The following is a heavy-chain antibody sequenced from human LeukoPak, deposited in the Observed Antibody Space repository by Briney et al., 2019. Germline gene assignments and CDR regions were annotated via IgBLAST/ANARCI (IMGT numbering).Heavy chain of an antibody. CDR3: AKVGYSSSGRDY. J-gene: IGHJ4*02. CDR1: GFTFSSYG. CDR2: ISYDGSNK. V-gene: IGHV3-30*18. D-gene: IGHD6-13*01. Sequence: GGSLRLSCAASGFTFSSYGMHWVRQAPGKGLEWVAVISYDGSNKYYADSVKGRFTISRDNSKNTLYLQMNSLRAEDTAVYYCAKVGYSSSGRDYWGQGTLVTVSS.